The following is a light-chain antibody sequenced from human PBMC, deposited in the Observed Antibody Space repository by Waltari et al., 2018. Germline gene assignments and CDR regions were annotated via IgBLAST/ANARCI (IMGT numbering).Light chain of an antibody. CDR1: QSVGNF. CDR2: DVS. Sequence: ELVLTQSPATLYFSPGERPPPSCRASQSVGNFLAWYRQKPGQPPRLVIYDVSHRATGTPARFSGSGSGTDFTLTISTLQPEDFAFYFCQQRGNWAPLTFGGGTEVVIK. CDR3: QQRGNWAPLT. V-gene: IGKV3-11*01. J-gene: IGKJ4*01.